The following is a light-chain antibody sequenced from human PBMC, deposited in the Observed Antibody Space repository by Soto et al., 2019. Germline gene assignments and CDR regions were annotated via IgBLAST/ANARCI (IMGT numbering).Light chain of an antibody. J-gene: IGKJ5*01. CDR1: QSISSY. V-gene: IGKV1-39*01. CDR3: QQSYSTSIT. CDR2: AAS. Sequence: DLQMTQAASSLSASVSDRVTITCRASQSISSYLNWYQQKPGKAPKLLIYAASSLQSGVPSRFSGSGSGTDFTLTISSLQPEDFATYYCQQSYSTSITFGQGTRLEI.